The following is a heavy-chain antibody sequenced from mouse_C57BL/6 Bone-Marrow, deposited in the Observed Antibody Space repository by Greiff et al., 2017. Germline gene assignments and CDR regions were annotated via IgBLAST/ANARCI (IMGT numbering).Heavy chain of an antibody. D-gene: IGHD2-3*01. CDR2: IYPRSGNT. CDR1: GYTFTSYG. Sequence: QVQLQQSGAELARPGASVKLSCKASGYTFTSYGISWVKQRTGQGLEWIGEIYPRSGNTYYNEKFKGKATLTADKSSSTAYMELRSLTSEDSAVYFCARWFVYDGYYKGFDYWGQGTTLTVSS. CDR3: ARWFVYDGYYKGFDY. V-gene: IGHV1-81*01. J-gene: IGHJ2*01.